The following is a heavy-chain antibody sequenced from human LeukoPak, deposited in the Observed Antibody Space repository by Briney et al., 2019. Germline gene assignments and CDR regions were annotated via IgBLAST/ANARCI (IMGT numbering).Heavy chain of an antibody. D-gene: IGHD3-16*01. CDR3: AKDMITFGGVISPYFDY. CDR1: GFTFDDYA. Sequence: AGRSLRLSCAASGFTFDDYAMHWVRQAPGKGLEWVSGISWNSGSIGYADSVKGRFTISRDNAKNSLYLQMNSLRAEDTALYYCAKDMITFGGVISPYFDYWGQGTLVTVSS. V-gene: IGHV3-9*01. J-gene: IGHJ4*02. CDR2: ISWNSGSI.